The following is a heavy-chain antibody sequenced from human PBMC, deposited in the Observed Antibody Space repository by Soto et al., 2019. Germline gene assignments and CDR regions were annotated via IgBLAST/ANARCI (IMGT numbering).Heavy chain of an antibody. CDR3: AKDIVRTMVRGVINPSRPNWFDP. J-gene: IGHJ5*02. V-gene: IGHV3-30*18. CDR2: ISYEGSNK. Sequence: PGGSLRDCNTGSGDTLRSYGMHEFRQAPGKGQEWVAVISYEGSNKYYADSVKGRFTISRDNSKNTLYLQMNSLRAEDTAVYYCAKDIVRTMVRGVINPSRPNWFDPWRQGTLVTVSS. D-gene: IGHD3-10*01. CDR1: GDTLRSYG.